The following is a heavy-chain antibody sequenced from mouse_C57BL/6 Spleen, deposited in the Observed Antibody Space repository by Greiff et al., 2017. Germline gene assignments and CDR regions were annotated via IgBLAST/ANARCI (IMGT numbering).Heavy chain of an antibody. Sequence: VQLQQSGPELVKPGASVKIPCKASGYTFTDYNMDWVKQSHGKSLEWIGDINPNNGGTIYNQKFKGKATLTVDKSSSTAYMELRSLTSEDTAVYYCARKGLSTMITTNYFDYWGQGTTLTVSS. D-gene: IGHD2-4*01. CDR3: ARKGLSTMITTNYFDY. CDR1: GYTFTDYN. V-gene: IGHV1-18*01. CDR2: INPNNGGT. J-gene: IGHJ2*01.